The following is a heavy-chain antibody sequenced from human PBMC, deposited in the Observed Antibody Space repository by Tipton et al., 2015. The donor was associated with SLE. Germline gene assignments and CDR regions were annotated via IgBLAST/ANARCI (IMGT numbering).Heavy chain of an antibody. CDR2: IGVKAYGETT. CDR3: VRDSTWNDSDY. J-gene: IGHJ4*02. Sequence: SLRLSCTVSGGSISSGGYYWTWIRQLPGKGLEWVGFIGVKAYGETTQYAASVKGRFTISRDDSQSIAYLQMNSLKAEDTGLYYCVRDSTWNDSDYWGQGTLVTVSS. V-gene: IGHV3-49*03. CDR1: GGSISSGGYY. D-gene: IGHD1-1*01.